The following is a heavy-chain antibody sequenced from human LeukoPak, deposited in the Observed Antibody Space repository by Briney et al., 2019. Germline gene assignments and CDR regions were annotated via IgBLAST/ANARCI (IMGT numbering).Heavy chain of an antibody. D-gene: IGHD3-16*01. V-gene: IGHV1-18*01. CDR1: GYTFTSYG. CDR2: ISAYNGNT. J-gene: IGHJ5*02. Sequence: GASVKVSCEASGYTFTSYGISWVRQAPGQGLEWMGWISAYNGNTNYAQKLQGRVTMTTDTSTSTAYMELRSLKSEDTAVYYCATPRGGRGNNQHGSTWGPGTLVTVAS. CDR3: ATPRGGRGNNQHGST.